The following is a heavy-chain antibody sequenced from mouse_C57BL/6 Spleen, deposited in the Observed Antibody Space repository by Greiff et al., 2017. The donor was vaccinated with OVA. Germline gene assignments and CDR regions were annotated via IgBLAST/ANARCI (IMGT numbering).Heavy chain of an antibody. CDR3: ARSDYGSSWAMDY. CDR1: GYTFTDYY. D-gene: IGHD1-1*01. CDR2: IYPGSGNT. J-gene: IGHJ4*01. V-gene: IGHV1-76*01. Sequence: VQLQQSGAELVRPGASVKLSCKASGYTFTDYYINWVKQRPGQGLEWIARIYPGSGNTYYNEKFKGKATLTAEKSSSTAYMQLSSLTSEDSAVYFCARSDYGSSWAMDYWGQGTSVTVSS.